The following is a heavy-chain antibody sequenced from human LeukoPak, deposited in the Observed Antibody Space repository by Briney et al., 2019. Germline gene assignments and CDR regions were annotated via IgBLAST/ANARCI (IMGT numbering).Heavy chain of an antibody. Sequence: SETLSLTCTVSGGSISSYYWSWIRQPPGKGLEWIGYIYYSGSTNYNPSLKSRVTISVDTSKNQFSLKLSSVTAADTAVYYCARGKYSSSWYYFDYWGQGTLVTVSS. CDR3: ARGKYSSSWYYFDY. D-gene: IGHD6-13*01. V-gene: IGHV4-59*08. CDR2: IYYSGST. J-gene: IGHJ4*02. CDR1: GGSISSYY.